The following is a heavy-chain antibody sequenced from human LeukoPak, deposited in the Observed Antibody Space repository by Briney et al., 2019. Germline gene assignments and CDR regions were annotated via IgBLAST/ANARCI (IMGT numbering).Heavy chain of an antibody. CDR1: GGTFSSYA. CDR3: ARDDGYYYDSSGPFDY. Sequence: SVKVSCKASGGTFSSYAISWVRQAPGQGLEWMGGIIPIFGTANYAQKFQGRVTITADESTSTAYMELSSLRSEDTAVYYCARDDGYYYDSSGPFDYWGQGTLATVSS. D-gene: IGHD3-22*01. V-gene: IGHV1-69*13. CDR2: IIPIFGTA. J-gene: IGHJ4*02.